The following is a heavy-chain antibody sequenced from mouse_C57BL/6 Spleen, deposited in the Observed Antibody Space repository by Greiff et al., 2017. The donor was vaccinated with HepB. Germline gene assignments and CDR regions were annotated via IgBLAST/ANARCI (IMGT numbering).Heavy chain of an antibody. J-gene: IGHJ4*01. CDR3: ERSEASDYAMEY. Sequence: DVMLVESGGGLVKPGGSLKLSCAASGFTFSDYGMHWVRQAPEKGLEWVAYISSGSSTIYYADTVKGRFTISRDNAKNTLFLQMTSLRSEDTAMYYCERSEASDYAMEYWGQGTSVTVSS. CDR1: GFTFSDYG. V-gene: IGHV5-17*01. CDR2: ISSGSSTI.